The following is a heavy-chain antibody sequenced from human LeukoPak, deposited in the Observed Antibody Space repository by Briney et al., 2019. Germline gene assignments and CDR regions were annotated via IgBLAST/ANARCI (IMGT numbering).Heavy chain of an antibody. D-gene: IGHD3-22*01. CDR1: GGSISSYY. CDR3: ARVWDYYDSSGYYRRGDAFDI. CDR2: IYYSGST. Sequence: SETLSLTCTVSGGSISSYYWSWIRQPPGKGLEWIGYIYYSGSTNYNPSLKSRVTISVDTSKNQFSLKLSSVTAADTAVYYCARVWDYYDSSGYYRRGDAFDIWGQGTMFTVSS. V-gene: IGHV4-59*01. J-gene: IGHJ3*02.